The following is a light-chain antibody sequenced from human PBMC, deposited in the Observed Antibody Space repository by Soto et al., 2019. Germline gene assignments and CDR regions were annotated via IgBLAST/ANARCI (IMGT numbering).Light chain of an antibody. CDR2: GSS. Sequence: EVVMTQSPANLSVSPGVGATLSCWASQPVSDKLAWYQQKPGQAPRLLIYGSSVRATGVPDRFSGSGSGTDFTLTIGGLEPEDFAVYYCQQYGSSPRTFGQGTKVDIK. V-gene: IGKV3-20*01. CDR3: QQYGSSPRT. CDR1: QPVSDK. J-gene: IGKJ1*01.